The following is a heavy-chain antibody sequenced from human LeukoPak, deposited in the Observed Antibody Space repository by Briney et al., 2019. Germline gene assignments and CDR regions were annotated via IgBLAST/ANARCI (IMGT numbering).Heavy chain of an antibody. CDR1: GFTFSSYG. D-gene: IGHD6-19*01. CDR3: ARVRSSGWYVIDY. CDR2: IWYDGSNK. V-gene: IGHV3-33*01. J-gene: IGHJ4*02. Sequence: PGRSLRLSCAAPGFTFSSYGMHWVRQAPGKGLEWVAVIWYDGSNKYYADSVKGRFTISRDNSKNTLYLQMNSLRAEDTAVYYCARVRSSGWYVIDYWGQGTLVTVSS.